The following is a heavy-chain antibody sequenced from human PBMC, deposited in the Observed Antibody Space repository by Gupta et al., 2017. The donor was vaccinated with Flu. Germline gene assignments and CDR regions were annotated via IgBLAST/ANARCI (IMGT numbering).Heavy chain of an antibody. V-gene: IGHV3-20*01. CDR3: ASRRSNWNYVED. CDR2: INWYGDRT. CDR1: GFTFDDYG. J-gene: IGHJ4*02. Sequence: CAASGFTFDDYGMSWVRQAPGKGLEWVSDINWYGDRTTYADSVKGRFTISRDNAKNSLDLQMNSLRAEDTALYHCASRRSNWNYVEDWGQGTLVTVSS. D-gene: IGHD1-1*01.